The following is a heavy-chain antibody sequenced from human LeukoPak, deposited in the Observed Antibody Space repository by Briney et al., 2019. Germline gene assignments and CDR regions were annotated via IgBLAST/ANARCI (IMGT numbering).Heavy chain of an antibody. J-gene: IGHJ4*02. CDR2: ITGSGTYT. V-gene: IGHV3-23*01. D-gene: IGHD6-13*01. Sequence: QSGGSLRLSCAASGFTFSSYAMIWVRQAPGKGLDWVSAITGSGTYTYYADSVKGRFTISRDNSKNTLFLQMNSLRAEDTAVYYCAKLLEAAGSGYWGQGTLVTVSS. CDR3: AKLLEAAGSGY. CDR1: GFTFSSYA.